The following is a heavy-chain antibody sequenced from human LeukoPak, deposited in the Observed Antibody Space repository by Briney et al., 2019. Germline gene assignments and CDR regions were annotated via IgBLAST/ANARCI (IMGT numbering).Heavy chain of an antibody. D-gene: IGHD5-18*01. CDR1: GVSIGSSGYY. CDR2: IYYRGST. J-gene: IGHJ4*02. V-gene: IGHV4-39*01. Sequence: SETLSLTCTVSGVSIGSSGYYWGWIRQPPGKGLEWIGTIYYRGSTYYSPSLKSQVTISVDTSKNQFSLKLTSVTAADTAVYYCARTLDTGLVTVDYWGQGTLVTVSS. CDR3: ARTLDTGLVTVDY.